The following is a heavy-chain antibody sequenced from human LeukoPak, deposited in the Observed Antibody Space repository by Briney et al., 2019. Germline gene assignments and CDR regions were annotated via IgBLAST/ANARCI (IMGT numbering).Heavy chain of an antibody. V-gene: IGHV1-46*01. CDR2: INPSGGST. CDR1: GYTFTSYY. Sequence: ASVKVSCKASGYTFTSYYMHWVRQAPGQGLEWMGIINPSGGSTSYAQKFQGRVTMTRDTSTSTVYMELSSLRSEDTAVYYCARVNPYYYDSSGYYEDYWGQGTLVTVSS. CDR3: ARVNPYYYDSSGYYEDY. J-gene: IGHJ4*02. D-gene: IGHD3-22*01.